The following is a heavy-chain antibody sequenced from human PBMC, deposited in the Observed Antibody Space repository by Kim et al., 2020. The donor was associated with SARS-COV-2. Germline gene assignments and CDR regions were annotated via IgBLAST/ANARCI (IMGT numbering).Heavy chain of an antibody. CDR3: ARGRAGVVPAPILGIGPHYYYYGMDV. V-gene: IGHV4-34*01. D-gene: IGHD2-2*02. J-gene: IGHJ6*02. CDR1: GGSLSGYY. CDR2: INHSGST. Sequence: SETLSLTCAVYGGSLSGYYWSWIRQPPGKGLEWIGEINHSGSTNYNPSLKSRVTVSLDTSKNQFSLKLSSVSAADTAVYYCARGRAGVVPAPILGIGPHYYYYGMDVWGQGTTVTVSS.